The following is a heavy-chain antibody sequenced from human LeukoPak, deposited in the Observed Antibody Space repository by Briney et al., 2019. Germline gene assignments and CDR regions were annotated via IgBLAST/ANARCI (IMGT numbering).Heavy chain of an antibody. J-gene: IGHJ5*02. Sequence: KPSETLCLTCTVSGGSISSYYWSWIRQPAGKGLDWIGRIYTSGSTNYNPSLKSRVTMSVDTSKNQFSLKLSSVTAADTAVYYCARLDYGDYASNWFDPWGQGTLVTVSS. D-gene: IGHD4-17*01. V-gene: IGHV4-4*07. CDR3: ARLDYGDYASNWFDP. CDR1: GGSISSYY. CDR2: IYTSGST.